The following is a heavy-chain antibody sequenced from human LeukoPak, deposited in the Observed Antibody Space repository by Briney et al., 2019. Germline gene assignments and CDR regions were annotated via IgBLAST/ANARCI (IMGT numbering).Heavy chain of an antibody. CDR3: ARSLWPEDY. V-gene: IGHV3-7*01. Sequence: PGGSLRLPCAASGFTFSDFYISWVRESPGKGLEWVASINQDGTGKYYVASVKGRFTISRDNAKKSVWLQMTSLRADDTAVYYCARSLWPEDYWGQGTLVTVSS. CDR1: GFTFSDFY. D-gene: IGHD3-16*01. CDR2: INQDGTGK. J-gene: IGHJ4*02.